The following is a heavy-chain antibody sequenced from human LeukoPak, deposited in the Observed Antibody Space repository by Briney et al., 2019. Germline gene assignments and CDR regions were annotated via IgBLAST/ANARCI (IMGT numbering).Heavy chain of an antibody. Sequence: GGSLRLSCAASGFTFDDYAMHWVRQAPGKGLEWVSGISWNSGSIGYADSVKGRFTISRDNAKNSLYLQMNSLRAEDTALYYCAKGMFAYDIWGQGTMVNVSS. CDR1: GFTFDDYA. D-gene: IGHD3-10*02. V-gene: IGHV3-9*01. CDR3: AKGMFAYDI. J-gene: IGHJ3*02. CDR2: ISWNSGSI.